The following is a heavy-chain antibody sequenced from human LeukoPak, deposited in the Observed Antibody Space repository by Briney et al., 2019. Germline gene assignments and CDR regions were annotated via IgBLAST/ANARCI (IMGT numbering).Heavy chain of an antibody. V-gene: IGHV3-11*01. CDR2: ISSSGSTI. CDR3: ARVAFDYGDYVDY. D-gene: IGHD4-17*01. CDR1: GFTFSDYY. Sequence: GGSLRLSCAASGFTFSDYYMSWIRQAPGKGLGWVSYISSSGSTIYYADSVKGRFTISRDNAKNSLYLQMNSLRAEDTAVYYCARVAFDYGDYVDYWGQGTLVTVSS. J-gene: IGHJ4*02.